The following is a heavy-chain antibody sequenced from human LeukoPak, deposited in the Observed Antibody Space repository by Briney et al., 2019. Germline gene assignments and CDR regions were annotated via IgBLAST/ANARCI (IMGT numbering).Heavy chain of an antibody. J-gene: IGHJ4*02. CDR1: GFTFSNYA. CDR3: AKQELGIFQGSDY. Sequence: GKSLRLSCAASGFTFSNYAFHWVRQPPGKGLEWAAVISYEGSVTYYADSVKGRFTISRGNSKNTLFLQMNSLRAENTAVYYCAKQELGIFQGSDYWGQGTLVTVSS. CDR2: ISYEGSVT. D-gene: IGHD7-27*01. V-gene: IGHV3-30*18.